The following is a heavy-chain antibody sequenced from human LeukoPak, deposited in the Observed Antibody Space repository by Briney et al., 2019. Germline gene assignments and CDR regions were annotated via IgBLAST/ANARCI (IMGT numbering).Heavy chain of an antibody. Sequence: PGRSLRLSCAAPGFTFDDYAMHWVRQAPGKGLEWVSGISWNSGSIGYADSVKGRFTISRDNAKNSLYLQMNNLRAEDTALYYCAKDSSPEYSGYDWEGGNFDYWGQGTLVTVSS. V-gene: IGHV3-9*01. CDR2: ISWNSGSI. CDR3: AKDSSPEYSGYDWEGGNFDY. D-gene: IGHD5-12*01. J-gene: IGHJ4*02. CDR1: GFTFDDYA.